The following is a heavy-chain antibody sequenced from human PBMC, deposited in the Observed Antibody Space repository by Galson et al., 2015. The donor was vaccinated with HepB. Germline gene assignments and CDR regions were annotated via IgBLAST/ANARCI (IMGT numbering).Heavy chain of an antibody. CDR2: IWYDGSNK. D-gene: IGHD3-22*01. V-gene: IGHV3-33*01. Sequence: SLRLSCAASGFTFSSYGMHWVRQAPGKGLEWVAVIWYDGSNKYYADSVKGRFTISRDNSKNTLYLQMNSLRAEDTAVYYCAREQYYYDSSGYSRVNFDYWGQGTLVTVSS. CDR3: AREQYYYDSSGYSRVNFDY. CDR1: GFTFSSYG. J-gene: IGHJ4*02.